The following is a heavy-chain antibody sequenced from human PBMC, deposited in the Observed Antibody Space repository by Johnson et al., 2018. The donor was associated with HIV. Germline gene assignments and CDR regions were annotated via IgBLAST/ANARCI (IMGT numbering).Heavy chain of an antibody. CDR3: ARDRVAAAVDAFDI. CDR2: ISGSGGST. V-gene: IGHV3-23*04. J-gene: IGHJ3*02. Sequence: VQLVESGGGVVQPGGSLRLSCAASGFIFSNYGMHWVRQAPGKGLEWVSAISGSGGSTYYADSVKGRFTISRDNSKNTLYLQMNSLRAEDTAVYYCARDRVAAAVDAFDIWGQGTMVTVSS. D-gene: IGHD6-13*01. CDR1: GFIFSNYG.